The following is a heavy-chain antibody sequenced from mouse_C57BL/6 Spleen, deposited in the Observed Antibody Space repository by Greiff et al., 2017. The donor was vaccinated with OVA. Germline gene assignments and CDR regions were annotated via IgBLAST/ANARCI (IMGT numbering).Heavy chain of an antibody. J-gene: IGHJ4*01. CDR2: LRNKANGYTT. D-gene: IGHD2-1*01. CDR3: ARPYGNYAMDY. Sequence: EVKLMESGGGLVQPGGSLSLSCAASGFTFTDYYMSWVRQPPGKALEWLGFLRNKANGYTTAYSASVKGRFTISSDNSQSILYLQMNALRAEDGATYYCARPYGNYAMDYWGQGTSVTVSS. CDR1: GFTFTDYY. V-gene: IGHV7-3*01.